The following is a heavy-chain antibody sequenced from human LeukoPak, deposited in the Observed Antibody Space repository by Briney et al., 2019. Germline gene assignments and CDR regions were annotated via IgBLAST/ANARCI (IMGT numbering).Heavy chain of an antibody. CDR1: GYTFTGYY. CDR3: ARVGGQQLGPPRH. J-gene: IGHJ4*02. Sequence: GASVKVSCKASGYTFTGYYMHWVRQAPGQGLEWMGWINPNSGGTSYAQKFQGRVTMTRDTSISTAYMELSRLRSDDTAVYYCARVGGQQLGPPRHWGQGTLVTVSS. CDR2: INPNSGGT. D-gene: IGHD6-13*01. V-gene: IGHV1-2*02.